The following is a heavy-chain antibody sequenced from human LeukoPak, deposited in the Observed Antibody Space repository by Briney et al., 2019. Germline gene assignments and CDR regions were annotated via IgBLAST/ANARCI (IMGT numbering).Heavy chain of an antibody. CDR3: ARDIDF. CDR2: ISYDGSNK. Sequence: RGSLRLPCAASGFTFSSYAMHWVRQAPGKGLEWVAVISYDGSNKYYADSVKGRFTISRDNSKNTLYLQMNSLRAEDTAVYYCARDIDFWGQGTLVTVSS. V-gene: IGHV3-30-3*01. J-gene: IGHJ4*02. CDR1: GFTFSSYA.